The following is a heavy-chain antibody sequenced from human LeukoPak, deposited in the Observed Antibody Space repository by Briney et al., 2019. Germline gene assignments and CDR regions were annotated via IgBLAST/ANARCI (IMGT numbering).Heavy chain of an antibody. J-gene: IGHJ5*02. D-gene: IGHD7-27*01. CDR3: RRGHWDDHA. CDR2: VTQDGSEN. CDR1: GFTFSDFW. Sequence: AGSLRLSCAASGFTFSDFWMSWVRQAPGKGLEWVASVTQDGSENHYVDSAKGRFTISRDNAKNSLYLQMSSLRAEDTAVYWCRRGHWDDHAWGQGPLVTVSS. V-gene: IGHV3-7*01.